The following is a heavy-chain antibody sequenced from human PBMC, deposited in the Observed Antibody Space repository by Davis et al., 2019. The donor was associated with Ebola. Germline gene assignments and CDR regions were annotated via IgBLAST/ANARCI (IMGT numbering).Heavy chain of an antibody. V-gene: IGHV4-61*01. CDR1: GDSVSSGSQY. J-gene: IGHJ5*02. Sequence: SETLSLTCSVSGDSVSSGSQYWSWIRQSPGKGLEWIGYTYYRGSTKSNPSLKSRVTISVDTSKNQFSLKLSSVTAADTAMYYCARRGTSSWYAGWFDPWGQGTLVTVSS. CDR2: TYYRGST. D-gene: IGHD6-13*01. CDR3: ARRGTSSWYAGWFDP.